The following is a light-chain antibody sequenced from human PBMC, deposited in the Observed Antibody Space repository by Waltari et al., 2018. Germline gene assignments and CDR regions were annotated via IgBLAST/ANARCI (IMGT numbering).Light chain of an antibody. V-gene: IGLV3-21*02. Sequence: SSVLTQPPSFSVAPGGTATLTCGGDNIGPDRVHWYQQTPGQAPVLVVYDNTARPSGVPERFSGSKSENTATLTISRVEAGDQADYYCQVWDYNSNHVLFGGGTKVTVL. J-gene: IGLJ2*01. CDR1: NIGPDR. CDR2: DNT. CDR3: QVWDYNSNHVL.